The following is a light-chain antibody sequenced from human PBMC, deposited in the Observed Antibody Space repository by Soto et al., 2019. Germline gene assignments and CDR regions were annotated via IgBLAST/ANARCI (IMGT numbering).Light chain of an antibody. CDR3: QHYDHLPLT. V-gene: IGKV1-33*01. Sequence: DIQMTQSPSSLSASVGVRVTITCQASQDISNYLNWYQQKPGKAPKLLVYGASSLETGVPSRFRGSGSGTDFTFTISSLQPEDIATYYCQHYDHLPLTFGGGTKVEIK. CDR1: QDISNY. CDR2: GAS. J-gene: IGKJ4*01.